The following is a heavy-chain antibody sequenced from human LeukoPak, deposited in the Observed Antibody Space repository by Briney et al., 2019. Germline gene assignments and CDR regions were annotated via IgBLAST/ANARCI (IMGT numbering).Heavy chain of an antibody. J-gene: IGHJ4*02. V-gene: IGHV3-23*01. CDR2: ISGSGTNT. Sequence: GASLRLSCAASGFTFSTYAMSWVRQAPGKGLEWVSAISGSGTNTYYADSVKGRVTISRDNSKNTLYLQMNSLRAEDTAVYFCAKVPNSGNYYYFDYWGQGTPVTVSS. CDR1: GFTFSTYA. CDR3: AKVPNSGNYYYFDY. D-gene: IGHD1-26*01.